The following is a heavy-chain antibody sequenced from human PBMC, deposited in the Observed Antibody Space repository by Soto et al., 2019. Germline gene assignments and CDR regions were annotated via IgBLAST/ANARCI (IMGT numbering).Heavy chain of an antibody. V-gene: IGHV4-34*01. CDR1: GGSFSGYY. J-gene: IGHJ4*02. Sequence: SETLSLTCAVYGGSFSGYYWSWIRQPPGKGLEWIGEINHSGSTNYNPSLKSRVTISVDTSKNQFSLKLSSVTAADTAVYYCARGGPTKYYYDSSGYLPRYWGQGTLVTVSS. D-gene: IGHD3-22*01. CDR3: ARGGPTKYYYDSSGYLPRY. CDR2: INHSGST.